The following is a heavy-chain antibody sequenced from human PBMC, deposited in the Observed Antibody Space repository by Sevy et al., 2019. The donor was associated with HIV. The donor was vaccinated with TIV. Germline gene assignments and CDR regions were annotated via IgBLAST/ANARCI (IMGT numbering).Heavy chain of an antibody. D-gene: IGHD3-10*01. CDR3: AKGYGSGSPPDY. Sequence: GGSLRLSCAASGFIFNSYAMTWVRQAPGKGLEWVSGISGSGGSTYYADSVKGPFTISRDSSRNTLYLEMNSLRAEDTAVYYCAKGYGSGSPPDYWGQGTLVTVSS. V-gene: IGHV3-23*01. CDR2: ISGSGGST. J-gene: IGHJ4*02. CDR1: GFIFNSYA.